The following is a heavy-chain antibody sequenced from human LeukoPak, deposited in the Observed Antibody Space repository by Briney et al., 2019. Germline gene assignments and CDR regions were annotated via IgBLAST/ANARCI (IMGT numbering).Heavy chain of an antibody. CDR3: ARDGSTHRCGGSCYHEYYGMDV. J-gene: IGHJ6*02. D-gene: IGHD2-15*01. V-gene: IGHV3-7*01. CDR2: IKQDGSEK. Sequence: GGSLRLSCAASGFTFSSYWMSWVRQAPGKGLEWVANIKQDGSEKYYVDSVKGRFTISRDNAKNSLYLQMNSLRAEDTAVYYCARDGSTHRCGGSCYHEYYGMDVWGQGTTVTVSS. CDR1: GFTFSSYW.